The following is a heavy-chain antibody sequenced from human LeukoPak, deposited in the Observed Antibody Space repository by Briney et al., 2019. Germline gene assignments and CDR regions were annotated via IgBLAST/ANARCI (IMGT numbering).Heavy chain of an antibody. D-gene: IGHD3-22*01. J-gene: IGHJ4*02. CDR1: GDSISSGAYS. CDR3: VGEDSGGWRFDY. V-gene: IGHV4-30-2*01. Sequence: PSETLSLTCAVSGDSISSGAYSWSWIRQPPGTGLELIGYIYHDGSTYYNPSLKSRITISVDRSKNQFSLKLSSVTAADAAVYYCVGEDSGGWRFDYWGQGTLVTVSS. CDR2: IYHDGST.